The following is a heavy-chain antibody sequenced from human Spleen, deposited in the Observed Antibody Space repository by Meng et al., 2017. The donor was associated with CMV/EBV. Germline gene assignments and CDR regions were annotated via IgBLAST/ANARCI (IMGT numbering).Heavy chain of an antibody. Sequence: GSLRLSCTVSGYSIRSGYYWGWIRQPPGKGLEWIGSLYHSGSTYYNPSLKSRITISVDASKNQFSLKVTSVTAADTAVYYCARGVVVPEVIMDGDNWFDPWGQGTLVTVSS. CDR2: LYHSGST. CDR3: ARGVVVPEVIMDGDNWFDP. D-gene: IGHD2-2*01. CDR1: GYSIRSGYY. J-gene: IGHJ5*02. V-gene: IGHV4-38-2*02.